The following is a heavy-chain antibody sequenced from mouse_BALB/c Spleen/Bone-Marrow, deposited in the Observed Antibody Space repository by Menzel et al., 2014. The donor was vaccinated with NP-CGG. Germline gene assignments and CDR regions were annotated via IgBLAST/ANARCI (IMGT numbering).Heavy chain of an antibody. Sequence: EVQLQQSGAELAKPGASVKSSCTASGFNVKDTYIHWVKQRPEQGLEWIGGIDPANGNTKYDPKFQGKATITADTSSNTAYLQLSSLTSEDTAVYYCASYVYGYYFDYWGQGTTLTVSS. D-gene: IGHD2-2*01. CDR1: GFNVKDTY. V-gene: IGHV14-3*02. CDR2: IDPANGNT. CDR3: ASYVYGYYFDY. J-gene: IGHJ2*01.